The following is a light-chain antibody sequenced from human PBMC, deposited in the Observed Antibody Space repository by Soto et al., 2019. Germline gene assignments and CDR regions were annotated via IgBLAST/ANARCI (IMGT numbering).Light chain of an antibody. J-gene: IGLJ2*01. V-gene: IGLV4-69*01. Sequence: QPVLTQSPSASASLGASVKLTCTLSSGHSSYAIAWHQQRPEKGPRYLMKLNSDGSHSKGDGIPDRFSGSSSGAERYLTISSLQSEDEADYYCQTWVTGIQVFGGGTKLPS. CDR3: QTWVTGIQV. CDR1: SGHSSYA. CDR2: LNSDGSH.